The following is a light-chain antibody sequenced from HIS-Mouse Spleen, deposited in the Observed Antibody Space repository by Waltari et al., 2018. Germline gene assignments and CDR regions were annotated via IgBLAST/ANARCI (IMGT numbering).Light chain of an antibody. CDR3: QQYYSTPYT. CDR1: QIVLYSSNNKNY. V-gene: IGKV4-1*01. Sequence: DIVMTQSPDSLAVSLGERATINCKSSQIVLYSSNNKNYLAWYQQKPGQPPKLLIYWASTRESGVPERFSGSGSGTDFTLTISSLQAEDVAVYYCQQYYSTPYTFGQGTKLEIK. J-gene: IGKJ2*01. CDR2: WAS.